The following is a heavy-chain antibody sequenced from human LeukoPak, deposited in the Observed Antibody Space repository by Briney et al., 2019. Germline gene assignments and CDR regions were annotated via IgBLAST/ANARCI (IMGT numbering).Heavy chain of an antibody. CDR2: ISYDGSNK. Sequence: GGSLRLSCAASGFTFSSYAMHWVRQAPGKGLEWVAVISYDGSNKYYADSVEGRFTISRDNSKNTLYLQMNSLRAEDTAVYYCARENSSGWYNYGMDVWGKGTTVTDSS. CDR1: GFTFSSYA. J-gene: IGHJ6*04. D-gene: IGHD6-19*01. V-gene: IGHV3-30*04. CDR3: ARENSSGWYNYGMDV.